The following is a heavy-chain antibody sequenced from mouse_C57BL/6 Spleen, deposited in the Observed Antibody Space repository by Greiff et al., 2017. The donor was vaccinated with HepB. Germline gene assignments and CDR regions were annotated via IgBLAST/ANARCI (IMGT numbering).Heavy chain of an antibody. CDR1: GYTFTSYW. D-gene: IGHD2-5*01. J-gene: IGHJ3*01. CDR2: IDPSDSYT. CDR3: ARGSNYGFAY. Sequence: VQLQQSGAELVMPGASVKLSCKASGYTFTSYWMHWVKQRPGQGLEWIGDIDPSDSYTNYNQKFKGKSTLTVDKSSSTAYMQLSSLTSEDSAVYYCARGSNYGFAYWGQGTLVTVSA. V-gene: IGHV1-69*01.